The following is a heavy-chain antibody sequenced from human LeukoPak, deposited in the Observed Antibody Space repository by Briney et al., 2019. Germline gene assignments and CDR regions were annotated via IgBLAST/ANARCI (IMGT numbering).Heavy chain of an antibody. CDR2: ISYDGSNK. Sequence: GGSLRLSCAASGFTFSSYAMRWVRQAPGKGVEWVAVISYDGSNKYYADYVKGRFTISRDNSKNTLYLQMTSLRAEDTAVYYCAVLVGATSPADYWGQGTLVTVPS. CDR3: AVLVGATSPADY. CDR1: GFTFSSYA. V-gene: IGHV3-30-3*01. D-gene: IGHD1-26*01. J-gene: IGHJ4*02.